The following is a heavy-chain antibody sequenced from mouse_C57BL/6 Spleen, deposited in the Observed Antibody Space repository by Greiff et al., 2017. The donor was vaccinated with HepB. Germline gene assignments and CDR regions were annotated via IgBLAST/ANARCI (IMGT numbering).Heavy chain of an antibody. J-gene: IGHJ2*01. V-gene: IGHV1-50*01. CDR1: GYTFTSYW. D-gene: IGHD1-1*01. CDR3: ARFTTVVATNYFDY. CDR2: IDPSDSYT. Sequence: QVQLQQPGAELVKPGASVKLSCKASGYTFTSYWMQWVKQRPGQGLEWIGEIDPSDSYTNYNQKFKGKATLTVDTSSSTAYMQLSSLKSEDSAVYYCARFTTVVATNYFDYWGQGTTLTVSS.